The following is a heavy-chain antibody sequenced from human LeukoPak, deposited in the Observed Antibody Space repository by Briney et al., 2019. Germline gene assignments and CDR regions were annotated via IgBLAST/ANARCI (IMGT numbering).Heavy chain of an antibody. Sequence: GGSLRLSCAASGFTFSSYSMTWVRQAPGKGLEWVSTITDSGGSTFYADSVKGRFTISRDNSKNTLSLQMNSLRAEDTAVYYCAKDLVVPAAFLDYWGQGTLVTVSS. D-gene: IGHD2-2*01. CDR1: GFTFSSYS. J-gene: IGHJ4*02. CDR3: AKDLVVPAAFLDY. CDR2: ITDSGGST. V-gene: IGHV3-23*01.